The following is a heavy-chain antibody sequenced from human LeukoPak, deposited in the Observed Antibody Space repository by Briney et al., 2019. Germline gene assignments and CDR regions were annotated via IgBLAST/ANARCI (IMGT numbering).Heavy chain of an antibody. Sequence: GGSLRLSCAASGFTFSSYGMHWVRQAPGKGLEWVAFIRYDGSNKYYADSVKGRFTISRDNSKNTLYLQMNSLRAEDTAVYYCARTGEDIVVVVAATRVRGDYFDYWGQGTLVTVSS. CDR3: ARTGEDIVVVVAATRVRGDYFDY. CDR1: GFTFSSYG. D-gene: IGHD2-15*01. V-gene: IGHV3-30*02. CDR2: IRYDGSNK. J-gene: IGHJ4*02.